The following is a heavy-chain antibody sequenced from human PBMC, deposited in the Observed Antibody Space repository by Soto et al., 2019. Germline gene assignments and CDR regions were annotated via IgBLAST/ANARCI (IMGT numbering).Heavy chain of an antibody. CDR2: IIPIFGTA. V-gene: IGHV1-69*01. D-gene: IGHD6-13*01. J-gene: IGHJ6*02. Sequence: QVQLVQSGAEVKKPGSSVKVSCKASGGTFSSYAISWVRQAPGQGLEWMGGIIPIFGTANYAQKFQGRVTITADESTSTAYMKLSSLRSEDTAVYYCAAPPGYSSSWYPTHYDYCGMDVWGQGTTVTVSS. CDR1: GGTFSSYA. CDR3: AAPPGYSSSWYPTHYDYCGMDV.